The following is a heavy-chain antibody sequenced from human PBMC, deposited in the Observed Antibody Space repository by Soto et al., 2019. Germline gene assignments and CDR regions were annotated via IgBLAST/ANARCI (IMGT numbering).Heavy chain of an antibody. J-gene: IGHJ4*02. V-gene: IGHV4-4*07. CDR3: ARELAAAPDY. CDR1: GCSISSYY. D-gene: IGHD6-13*01. Sequence: XETLCLTCTVSGCSISSYYWSWIRQPAGKGLEWIGRIYTSGSTNYNPSLKSRVTMSVDTSKNQFSLKLSSVTAADTAVYYCARELAAAPDYWGQGTLVTVSS. CDR2: IYTSGST.